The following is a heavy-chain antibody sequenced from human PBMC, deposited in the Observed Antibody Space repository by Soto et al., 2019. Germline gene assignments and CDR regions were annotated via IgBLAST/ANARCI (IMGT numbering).Heavy chain of an antibody. Sequence: GGSLRLSCAASGFTFSSYAMSWVRQAPGKGLEWVSAISGSGGSTYYADSVKGRFTISRDNSKNTLYLQMNSLRAEDTAVYYCAKDTNYDSSGYYPYYFDYWGQGTLVTVSS. CDR1: GFTFSSYA. CDR2: ISGSGGST. J-gene: IGHJ4*02. CDR3: AKDTNYDSSGYYPYYFDY. V-gene: IGHV3-23*01. D-gene: IGHD3-22*01.